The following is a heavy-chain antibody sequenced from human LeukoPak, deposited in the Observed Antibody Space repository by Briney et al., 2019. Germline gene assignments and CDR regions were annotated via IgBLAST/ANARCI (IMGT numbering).Heavy chain of an antibody. Sequence: PGGSLRLSCAASGFTVSSNYMSWVRQAPGKGLEWVSVIYTGGSTYYADPVKGRFTISRDNSKNTLYLQMNSLRAEDTALYYCARSVGELLFSGAFDIWGQGTMVTVSS. V-gene: IGHV3-66*01. CDR3: ARSVGELLFSGAFDI. CDR1: GFTVSSNY. D-gene: IGHD3-10*01. CDR2: IYTGGST. J-gene: IGHJ3*02.